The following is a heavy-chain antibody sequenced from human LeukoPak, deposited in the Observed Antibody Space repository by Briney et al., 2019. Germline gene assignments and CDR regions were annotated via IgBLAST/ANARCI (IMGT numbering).Heavy chain of an antibody. V-gene: IGHV4-34*01. D-gene: IGHD6-13*01. CDR1: GGSFSGYY. CDR2: INHSGST. Sequence: PSETLSLTCAVYGGSFSGYYWSWIRQPPGKGLEWIGEINHSGSTNYNPSLKSRVTISVDTSKNQFSLKLSSVTAADTAVYYCARGLAAAGTPLDHWGQGTLVTVSS. J-gene: IGHJ4*02. CDR3: ARGLAAAGTPLDH.